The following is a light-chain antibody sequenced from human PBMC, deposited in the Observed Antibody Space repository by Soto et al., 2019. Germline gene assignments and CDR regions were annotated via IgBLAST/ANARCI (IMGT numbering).Light chain of an antibody. CDR1: SSDVGAYKY. V-gene: IGLV2-8*01. CDR2: EVS. Sequence: QSALTQPPSASGSPGQSVTISCTGTSSDVGAYKYVSWYQQYPGKAPKLMIYEVSKRPSGVPARFSGSKSGNTASLTVSGIQAEDEADYYCNSYVGSNIWVFGGGTQLTVL. J-gene: IGLJ3*02. CDR3: NSYVGSNIWV.